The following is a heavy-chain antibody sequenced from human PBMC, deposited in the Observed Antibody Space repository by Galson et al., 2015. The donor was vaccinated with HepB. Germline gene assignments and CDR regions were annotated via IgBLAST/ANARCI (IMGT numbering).Heavy chain of an antibody. CDR1: GGTFSSYA. J-gene: IGHJ6*02. V-gene: IGHV1-69*13. Sequence: SVKVSCKASGGTFSSYAISWVRQAPGQGLEWMGGIIPIFGTANYAQKFQGRVTITADESTSTAYMELSSLRSEDTAVYYCAERSSSGSTTYYYGMDVWGQGTTVTVSS. CDR3: AERSSSGSTTYYYGMDV. CDR2: IIPIFGTA. D-gene: IGHD6-19*01.